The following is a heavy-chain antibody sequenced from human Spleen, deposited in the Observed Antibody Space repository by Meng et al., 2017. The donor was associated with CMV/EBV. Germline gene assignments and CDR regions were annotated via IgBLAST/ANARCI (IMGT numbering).Heavy chain of an antibody. CDR3: ARVVRWGFTVDY. Sequence: CKTSGYSFAASYMHWVRQAPGQGLEWMGWINPNSGGTNYAQKFQGRVTMTRDTSKNQFSLKLSSVTAADTAVYYCARVVRWGFTVDYWGQGTLVTVSS. V-gene: IGHV1-2*02. D-gene: IGHD3-16*01. CDR1: GYSFAASY. J-gene: IGHJ4*02. CDR2: INPNSGGT.